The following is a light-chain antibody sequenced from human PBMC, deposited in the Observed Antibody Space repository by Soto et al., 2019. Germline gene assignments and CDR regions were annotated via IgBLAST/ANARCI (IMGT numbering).Light chain of an antibody. CDR1: SGDVGGYNY. J-gene: IGLJ1*01. Sequence: QSVLTQPASVSGSPGQSITISCTGTSGDVGGYNYVSWYQQHPGKAPKLMISEVSNRPSGVSNRFSGSKSGNTASLTISGLQAEDEADYYCSSYTSSITYVFGTGTKLTVL. CDR2: EVS. CDR3: SSYTSSITYV. V-gene: IGLV2-14*01.